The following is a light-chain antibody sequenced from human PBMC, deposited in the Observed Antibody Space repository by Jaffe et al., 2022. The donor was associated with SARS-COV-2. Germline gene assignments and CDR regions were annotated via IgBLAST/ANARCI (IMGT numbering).Light chain of an antibody. V-gene: IGKV3-15*01. CDR3: QHYNNWPYT. J-gene: IGKJ2*01. CDR1: RGVNSN. CDR2: GAS. Sequence: EIVMTQSPATLSVSPGERATLSCRASRGVNSNLAWYHQKPGQAPRLLIYGASTRATGIPARFSGSGSGTEFTLSISSLQSEDFAVYYCQHYNNWPYTFGQGTKLEIK.